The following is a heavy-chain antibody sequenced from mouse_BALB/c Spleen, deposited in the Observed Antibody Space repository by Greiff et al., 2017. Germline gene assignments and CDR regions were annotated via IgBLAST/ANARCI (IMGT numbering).Heavy chain of an antibody. CDR3: ARYYGSSYAPWFAY. J-gene: IGHJ3*01. Sequence: QVQLQQSGAELMKPGASVKISCKATGYTFSSYWIEWVKQRPGHGLEWIGEILPGSGSTNYNEKFKGKATFTADTSSNTAYMQLSSLTSEDSAVYYCARYYGSSYAPWFAYWGQGTLVTVSA. CDR2: ILPGSGST. V-gene: IGHV1-9*01. CDR1: GYTFSSYW. D-gene: IGHD1-1*01.